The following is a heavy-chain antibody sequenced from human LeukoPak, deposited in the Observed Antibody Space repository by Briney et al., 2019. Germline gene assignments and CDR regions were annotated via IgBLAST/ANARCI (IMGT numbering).Heavy chain of an antibody. CDR3: AKNGAYYYYYYMDV. CDR1: GFTFSTFW. D-gene: IGHD3-10*01. Sequence: PGGSLRLSCATSGFTFSTFWMHWVRQAPGKGLVWVSRINHDGSSTNYADSVKGRFTISRDNSKNTLYLQMNSLRAEDTAVYYCAKNGAYYYYYYMDVWGKGTTVTISS. J-gene: IGHJ6*03. V-gene: IGHV3-74*01. CDR2: INHDGSST.